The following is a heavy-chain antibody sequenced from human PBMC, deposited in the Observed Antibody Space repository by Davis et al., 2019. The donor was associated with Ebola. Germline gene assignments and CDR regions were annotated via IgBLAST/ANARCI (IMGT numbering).Heavy chain of an antibody. V-gene: IGHV3-48*02. D-gene: IGHD3-9*01. Sequence: GGSLRLSCAASGFTFSAYSMNWVRQAPGKGLEWVSYISDSSTTIYYADSVKGRFTISRDNAKNSLYLQMNSLRDEDTAVYYCAREGMYYDILTGYYIGAFDIWGQGTMVTVSS. CDR3: AREGMYYDILTGYYIGAFDI. J-gene: IGHJ3*02. CDR1: GFTFSAYS. CDR2: ISDSSTTI.